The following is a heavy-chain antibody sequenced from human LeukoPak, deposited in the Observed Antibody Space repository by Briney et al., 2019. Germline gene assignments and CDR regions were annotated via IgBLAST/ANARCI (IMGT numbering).Heavy chain of an antibody. Sequence: GGSLRLSCAASGFTFSDYYMSWIRQAPGKGLEWVSYISSSGNIVYYTDSVKGRFTISRDNAKNSLFLQMDSLRAEDTAVYYCAKLAGHPSYYYYYMDVWGKGTTVTISS. D-gene: IGHD6-13*01. V-gene: IGHV3-11*01. CDR2: ISSSGNIV. CDR1: GFTFSDYY. J-gene: IGHJ6*03. CDR3: AKLAGHPSYYYYYMDV.